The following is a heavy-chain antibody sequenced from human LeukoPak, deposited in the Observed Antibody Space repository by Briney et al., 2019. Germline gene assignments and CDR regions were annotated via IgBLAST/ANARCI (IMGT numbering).Heavy chain of an antibody. CDR3: ARVIVVVPAAMGNWFDP. CDR1: GGSISSGGYY. CDR2: IYYSGST. J-gene: IGHJ5*02. D-gene: IGHD2-2*01. V-gene: IGHV4-31*03. Sequence: SQTLSLTCTVSGGSISSGGYYWSWIRQHPGKGLEWIGYIYYSGSTYYNPSLKSRVTISVDTSKNQFSLKLSSVTAADTAVYYCARVIVVVPAAMGNWFDPWGQETLVTVPS.